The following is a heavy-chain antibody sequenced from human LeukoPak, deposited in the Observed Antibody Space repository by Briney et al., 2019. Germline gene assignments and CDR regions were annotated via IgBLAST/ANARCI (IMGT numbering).Heavy chain of an antibody. J-gene: IGHJ6*03. Sequence: GASVKVSCKACGYTFTSHYMHWVRQAPRQGLEWMGIINPSGGSTSYVQKFPGRVTMTRDKSTSTVYMELSSLRSEDTAVYYCARDWRSRYHNGVGDYGLPDYYYYYYMDVWGKGTTVTVSS. CDR2: INPSGGST. D-gene: IGHD4-17*01. CDR3: ARDWRSRYHNGVGDYGLPDYYYYYYMDV. V-gene: IGHV1-46*01. CDR1: GYTFTSHY.